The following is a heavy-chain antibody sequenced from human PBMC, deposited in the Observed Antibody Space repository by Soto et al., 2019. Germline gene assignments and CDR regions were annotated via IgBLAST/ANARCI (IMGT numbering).Heavy chain of an antibody. CDR1: GFTFSSYS. D-gene: IGHD6-13*01. Sequence: PGGSLRLSCAASGFTFSSYSMNWVRQAPGKGLEWVSSISSSSSCIYYADSVKGRFTISRDNAKNSLYLQMNSLRAEDTAVYYCARGSWSYYYYGMDVWGQGTTVTVSS. CDR2: ISSSSSCI. V-gene: IGHV3-21*01. J-gene: IGHJ6*02. CDR3: ARGSWSYYYYGMDV.